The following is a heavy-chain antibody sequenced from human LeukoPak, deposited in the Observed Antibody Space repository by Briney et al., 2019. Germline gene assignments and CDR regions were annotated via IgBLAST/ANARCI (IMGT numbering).Heavy chain of an antibody. J-gene: IGHJ5*02. V-gene: IGHV3-23*01. CDR1: GFTLSSYE. Sequence: GGSLRLSCTVSGFTLSSYEMSWIRQAPGKGLEWVSSIDYDGGSGHYADSVKGRFTISRDNSNNTLFLHLNSLRGEDTAVYYCAKEPRENSGYYVSGWFDPWGQGTLVTVSS. CDR3: AKEPRENSGYYVSGWFDP. D-gene: IGHD5-12*01. CDR2: IDYDGGSG.